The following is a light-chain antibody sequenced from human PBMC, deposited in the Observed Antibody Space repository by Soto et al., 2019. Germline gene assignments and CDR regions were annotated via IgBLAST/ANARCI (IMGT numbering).Light chain of an antibody. CDR3: QSYDSSLSAL. CDR1: SSNIGAGYD. CDR2: GNS. V-gene: IGLV1-40*01. J-gene: IGLJ3*02. Sequence: QSVLTQPPSVSGAPGQRVTISCTGSSSNIGAGYDVHWYQQLPGTAPKLLIYGNSNRPSGVPDRFSGSKSGTSASLAITGLQAXXEADYYCQSYDSSLSALFGGGTKL.